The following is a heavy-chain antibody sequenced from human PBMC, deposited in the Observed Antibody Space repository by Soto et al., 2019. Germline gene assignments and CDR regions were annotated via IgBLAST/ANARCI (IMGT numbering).Heavy chain of an antibody. V-gene: IGHV3-53*01. CDR2: IYSGGST. Sequence: PGGSLRLSCAASGFTFSSYAMSWVRQAPGKGLEWVSVIYSGGSTYYADSVKGRFTISRDNSKNTLYLQMNSLRAEDTAVYYCARDGAKDGYDFWSGYHLDAFDIWGQGTMVTVSS. CDR3: ARDGAKDGYDFWSGYHLDAFDI. D-gene: IGHD3-3*01. J-gene: IGHJ3*02. CDR1: GFTFSSYA.